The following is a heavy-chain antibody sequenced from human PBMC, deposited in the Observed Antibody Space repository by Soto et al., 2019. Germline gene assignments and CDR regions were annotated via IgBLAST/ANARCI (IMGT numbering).Heavy chain of an antibody. D-gene: IGHD2-2*01. V-gene: IGHV3-30-3*01. CDR1: GFTFSSYA. Sequence: QVQLVESGGGVVQPGRSLRLSCAASGFTFSSYAMHWVRQAPGKGLEWVAVISYDGSNKYYADSVKGRFTISRDNSKNTLYLQMNSLRAEDTAVYYCARDVAAQYPYYFDYWGQGTLVTVSS. J-gene: IGHJ4*02. CDR2: ISYDGSNK. CDR3: ARDVAAQYPYYFDY.